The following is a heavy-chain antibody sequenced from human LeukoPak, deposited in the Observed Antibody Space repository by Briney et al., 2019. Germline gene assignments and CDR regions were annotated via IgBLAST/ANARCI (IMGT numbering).Heavy chain of an antibody. V-gene: IGHV4-30-4*01. CDR3: ARQYGSGSYYNWFDP. J-gene: IGHJ5*02. Sequence: SQTLSLTCTVSGGSISSGDYYWSWIRQPPGNGLEWIGYIYYSGSTYYNPSLKSRVTISVDTSKNQFSLKLSSVTAADTAVYYCARQYGSGSYYNWFDPWGQGTLVTVSS. CDR1: GGSISSGDYY. CDR2: IYYSGST. D-gene: IGHD3-10*01.